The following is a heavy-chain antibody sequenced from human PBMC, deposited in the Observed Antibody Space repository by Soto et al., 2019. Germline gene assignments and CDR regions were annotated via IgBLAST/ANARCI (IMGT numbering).Heavy chain of an antibody. CDR2: IYWSDSK. J-gene: IGHJ4*02. CDR3: IHRRRDAGPNGDY. D-gene: IGHD3-16*01. CDR1: GFSLTTDGEG. Sequence: QITLKESGPTLVTPTQTLTLICSFSGFSLTTDGEGVGWVRQPPGKALEWLALIYWSDSKRYSPSLKNRLTVTKDDSKNQVLLTMTNMDPVDTATYYCIHRRRDAGPNGDYWGQGTLVTVSS. V-gene: IGHV2-5*01.